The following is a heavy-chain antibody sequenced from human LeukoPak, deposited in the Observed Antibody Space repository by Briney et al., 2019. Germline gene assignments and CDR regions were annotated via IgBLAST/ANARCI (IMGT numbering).Heavy chain of an antibody. CDR3: ARGPLYGSGSYSWFDP. Sequence: GGSLRLSCAASGFTFSSYSMNWVRQAPGKGLEWVSSISSSSSYIYYADSVKGRFTISRDNAKNSLYLQMNSLRAEDTAVYYCARGPLYGSGSYSWFDPWGQGTLVTVSS. J-gene: IGHJ5*02. V-gene: IGHV3-21*01. CDR2: ISSSSSYI. D-gene: IGHD3-10*01. CDR1: GFTFSSYS.